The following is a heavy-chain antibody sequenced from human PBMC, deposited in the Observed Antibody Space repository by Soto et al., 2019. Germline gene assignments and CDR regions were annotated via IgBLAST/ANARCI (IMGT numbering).Heavy chain of an antibody. D-gene: IGHD3-10*01. J-gene: IGHJ5*02. CDR1: GGSISSYY. V-gene: IGHV4-59*01. CDR2: IYYSGST. CDR3: ARSEPTTYYYGSGSSNWFDP. Sequence: SETLSLTCTVSGGSISSYYWSWIRQPPGKGLEWIGYIYYSGSTNYNPSLKSRVTISVDTSKNQFSLKLSSVTAADTAVCYFARSEPTTYYYGSGSSNWFDPWGQGTLVTVSS.